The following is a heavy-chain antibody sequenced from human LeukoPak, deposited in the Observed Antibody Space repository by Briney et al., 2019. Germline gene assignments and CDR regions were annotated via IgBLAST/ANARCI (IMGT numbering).Heavy chain of an antibody. J-gene: IGHJ4*02. D-gene: IGHD2-15*01. V-gene: IGHV1-3*01. CDR2: INAGNGNT. Sequence: GASVKVSCKASGYTFTSYAMHWVRQAPGQRLEWMGWINAGNGNTKYSQKFQGRVTITRDTSASTAYMELSSLRSEDTAVYYCARAPYCSGGSCYSWATIYYFDYWGQGTLVTVSS. CDR1: GYTFTSYA. CDR3: ARAPYCSGGSCYSWATIYYFDY.